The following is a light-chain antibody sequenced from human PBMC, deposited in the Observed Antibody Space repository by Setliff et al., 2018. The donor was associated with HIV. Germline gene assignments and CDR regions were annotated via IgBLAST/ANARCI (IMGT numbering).Light chain of an antibody. J-gene: IGLJ1*01. Sequence: LTQPASVSGSPGQSITISCTGTSSDVGGYNYVSWYQQHPGKAPKLMIYEVSNRPSGVSNRFSGSKSGNTASLTISGLQAEDEADYYCSSYTSSSTEVFGTGTKVTVL. V-gene: IGLV2-14*01. CDR2: EVS. CDR1: SSDVGGYNY. CDR3: SSYTSSSTEV.